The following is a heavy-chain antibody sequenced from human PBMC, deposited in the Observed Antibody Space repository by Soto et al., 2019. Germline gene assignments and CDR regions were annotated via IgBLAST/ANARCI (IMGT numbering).Heavy chain of an antibody. CDR1: GGSFSGYY. CDR3: ARSGKPGNTISVRGMDV. V-gene: IGHV4-34*01. Sequence: PSETLSLTCAVYGGSFSGYYWSWIRQPPGKGLEWIGEINHSGSTNYNPSLKSRVTISVDTSKNQFSLKLSSVTAADTAVYYCARSGKPGNTISVRGMDVWGQGTTVTISS. J-gene: IGHJ6*02. D-gene: IGHD1-1*01. CDR2: INHSGST.